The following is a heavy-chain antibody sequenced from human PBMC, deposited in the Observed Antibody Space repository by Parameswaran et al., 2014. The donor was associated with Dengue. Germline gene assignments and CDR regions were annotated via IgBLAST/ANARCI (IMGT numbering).Heavy chain of an antibody. Sequence: VRQAPGKGLEWVANIKQDGSEKFYVDSVKGRFTISRDNAKNSLFLQMDSLRGDDTAVYFCARPAISSDVHYYYGMDVWGQGTTVTVSS. D-gene: IGHD6-25*01. CDR3: ARPAISSDVHYYYGMDV. J-gene: IGHJ6*02. CDR2: IKQDGSEK. V-gene: IGHV3-7*01.